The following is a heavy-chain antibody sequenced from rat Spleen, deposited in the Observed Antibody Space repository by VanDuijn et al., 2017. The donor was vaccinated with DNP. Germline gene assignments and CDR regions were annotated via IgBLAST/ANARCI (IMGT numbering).Heavy chain of an antibody. Sequence: EVQLQESGPGLVKPSQSLSLTCSVTGYSITSSYRWNWIRKFPGNKLEWMGNMNSAGSTNYNPSLKSRISITRDTSKNQFFLQVYSVTTEDTATYYCARSRYNSDHYFDYWGQGVMVTVSS. CDR3: ARSRYNSDHYFDY. CDR2: MNSAGST. D-gene: IGHD4-3*01. J-gene: IGHJ2*01. CDR1: GYSITSSYR. V-gene: IGHV3-3*01.